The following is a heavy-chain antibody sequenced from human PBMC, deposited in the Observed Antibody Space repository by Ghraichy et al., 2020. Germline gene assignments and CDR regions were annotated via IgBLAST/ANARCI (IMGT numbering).Heavy chain of an antibody. D-gene: IGHD1-7*01. CDR2: IVVGSGNT. CDR1: GFTFTSSA. Sequence: SVKVSCKASGFTFTSSAVQWVRQARGQRLEWIGWIVVGSGNTNYAQKFQERVTITRDMSTSTAYMELSSLRSEDTAVYYCAAKTGTTLGWYFDLWGRGTLVTVSS. J-gene: IGHJ2*01. CDR3: AAKTGTTLGWYFDL. V-gene: IGHV1-58*01.